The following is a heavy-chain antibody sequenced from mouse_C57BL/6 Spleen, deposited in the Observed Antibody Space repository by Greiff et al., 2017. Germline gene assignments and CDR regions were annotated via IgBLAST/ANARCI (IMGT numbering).Heavy chain of an antibody. V-gene: IGHV1-52*01. CDR1: GYTFTSYW. CDR3: ARSGGTTVGYFDY. CDR2: IDPSDSET. Sequence: VQLQQPGAELVRPGSSVKLSCKASGYTFTSYWMHWVKQRPIQGLEWIGNIDPSDSETHYNQKFKDKATLTVDKSSSTAYMQLSSLTSEDSAVYYCARSGGTTVGYFDYWGQGTTLTVSS. D-gene: IGHD1-1*01. J-gene: IGHJ2*01.